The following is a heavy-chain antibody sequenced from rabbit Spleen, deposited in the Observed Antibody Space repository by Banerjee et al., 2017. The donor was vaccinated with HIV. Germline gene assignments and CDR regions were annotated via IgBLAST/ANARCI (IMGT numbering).Heavy chain of an antibody. CDR3: ARDTGTSFSTYGMDL. CDR2: AYAGSSGST. J-gene: IGHJ6*01. D-gene: IGHD8-1*01. Sequence: QEQLEESGGGLVKPEGSLTLTCKASGVSLNDKDVMCWVRQAPGKGLEWVACAYAGSSGSTYSATWAKGRFTISKTSSTTVTLQMTSLTAADMATYFCARDTGTSFSTYGMDLWGQGTLVTVS. CDR1: GVSLNDKDV. V-gene: IGHV1S45*01.